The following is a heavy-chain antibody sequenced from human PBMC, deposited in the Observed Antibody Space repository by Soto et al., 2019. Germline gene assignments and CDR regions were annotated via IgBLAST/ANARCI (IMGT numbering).Heavy chain of an antibody. J-gene: IGHJ4*02. CDR1: GFTVSDIH. CDR3: ARGDDRRKLGY. V-gene: IGHV3-66*01. Sequence: GGSLRLSCAASGFTVSDIHMNWVRQAPGKGLEWVAVICIGDTTHYADSVKGRFTISRDNSRDTLFLQMNSLRVEDTAVYYCARGDDRRKLGYWGQGT. CDR2: ICIGDTT. D-gene: IGHD3-10*01.